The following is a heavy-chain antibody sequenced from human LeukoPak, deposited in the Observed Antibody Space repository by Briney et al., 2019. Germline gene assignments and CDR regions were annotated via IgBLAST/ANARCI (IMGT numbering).Heavy chain of an antibody. CDR3: AREGLELLVVDQLFDY. CDR2: IKQDGSEK. CDR1: GFTVSSNY. D-gene: IGHD1-7*01. J-gene: IGHJ4*02. V-gene: IGHV3-7*01. Sequence: GGSLRLSCAASGFTVSSNYMSWVRQAPGKGLEWVANIKQDGSEKYYVDSVKGRFTISRDNAKNSLYLQMNSLRAEDTAVYYCAREGLELLVVDQLFDYWGQGTLVTVSS.